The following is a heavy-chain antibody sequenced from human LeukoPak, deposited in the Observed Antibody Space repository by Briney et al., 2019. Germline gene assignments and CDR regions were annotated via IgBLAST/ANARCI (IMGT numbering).Heavy chain of an antibody. Sequence: PGGSLRPSCAASGFTFSHYASSWVRQAPGKGLGRVSGISGSGSDTFYADSVKGRFTISRDNSKNTLYLQMSSLRAEDTAVYYCANVIIVAAGYVYFQHWGQGTSFSVSS. CDR3: ANVIIVAAGYVYFQH. CDR2: ISGSGSDT. J-gene: IGHJ1*01. V-gene: IGHV3-23*01. D-gene: IGHD6-13*01. CDR1: GFTFSHYA.